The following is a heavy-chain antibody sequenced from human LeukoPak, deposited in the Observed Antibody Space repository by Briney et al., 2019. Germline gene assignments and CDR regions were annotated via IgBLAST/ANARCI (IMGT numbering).Heavy chain of an antibody. CDR3: ARSIPAAIIWFDP. V-gene: IGHV4-4*07. J-gene: IGHJ5*02. Sequence: SETLSRTCTVSGGSISSYYWSWIRQPAGKGLEWIGSIYHSGSTYYNPSLKSRVTISVDTSKNQFSLKLSSVTAADTAVYYCARSIPAAIIWFDPWGQGTLVTVSS. CDR1: GGSISSYY. D-gene: IGHD2-2*01. CDR2: IYHSGST.